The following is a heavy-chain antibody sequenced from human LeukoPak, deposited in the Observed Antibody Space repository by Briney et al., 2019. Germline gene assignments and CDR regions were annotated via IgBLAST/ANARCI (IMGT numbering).Heavy chain of an antibody. CDR3: ARADVDTAVVTYFDY. Sequence: SETLSLTCAVYGGSFSGYYWSWIRQPPGKGLEWIGEINHSGSTYYNPSLKSRVTISVDTSKNQFSLKLSSVTAADTAVYYCARADVDTAVVTYFDYWGQGTLVTVSS. CDR1: GGSFSGYY. J-gene: IGHJ4*02. V-gene: IGHV4-34*09. D-gene: IGHD5-18*01. CDR2: INHSGST.